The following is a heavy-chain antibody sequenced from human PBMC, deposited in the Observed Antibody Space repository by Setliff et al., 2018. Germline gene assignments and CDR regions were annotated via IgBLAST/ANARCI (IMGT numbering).Heavy chain of an antibody. Sequence: SETLSLTCAVYGGSFSGYYWSWIRQPPGKRLEWIGEIIHSGSTNYNPSLKSRVTISMDTSKNQFSLKLSSVTAADTAVYHCARDLNRGSFDFWGQGTLVTV. V-gene: IGHV4-34*12. J-gene: IGHJ4*02. CDR2: IIHSGST. CDR3: ARDLNRGSFDF. D-gene: IGHD3-16*01. CDR1: GGSFSGYY.